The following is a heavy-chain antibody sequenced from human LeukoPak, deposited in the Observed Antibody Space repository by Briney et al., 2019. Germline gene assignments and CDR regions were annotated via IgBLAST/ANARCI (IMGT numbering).Heavy chain of an antibody. CDR1: GCSISSGSYY. J-gene: IGHJ6*02. CDR2: IYTSGST. Sequence: SQTLSLTCTVSGCSISSGSYYWSWIRQPAGKGLEWIGRIYTSGSTNYNPSLKSRVTISVDTSKNQFSLKLSSVTAADTAVYYCARTWLGYYGMDVWGQGTTVTISS. V-gene: IGHV4-61*02. CDR3: ARTWLGYYGMDV. D-gene: IGHD3-10*01.